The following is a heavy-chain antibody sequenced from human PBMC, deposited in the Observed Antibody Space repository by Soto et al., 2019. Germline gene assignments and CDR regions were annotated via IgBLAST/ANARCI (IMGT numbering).Heavy chain of an antibody. CDR1: GYSFTSYW. Sequence: GESLKISCKGSGYSFTSYWIGWVRQMPGKGLEWMGIIYPGDSDTRYSPSFQGQVTISADKSISTAYLQWSSLKASDTAMYYCATPYRYYDSSGYYHEAGFDIWGQGTMVTVSS. D-gene: IGHD3-22*01. CDR2: IYPGDSDT. J-gene: IGHJ3*02. V-gene: IGHV5-51*01. CDR3: ATPYRYYDSSGYYHEAGFDI.